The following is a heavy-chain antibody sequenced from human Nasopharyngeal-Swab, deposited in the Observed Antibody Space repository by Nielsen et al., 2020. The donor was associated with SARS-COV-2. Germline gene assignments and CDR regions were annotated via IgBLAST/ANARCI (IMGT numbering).Heavy chain of an antibody. CDR3: AGLGYSYGHFDY. V-gene: IGHV4-4*02. J-gene: IGHJ4*02. CDR2: IYHSGST. CDR1: GGSISSSNW. Sequence: SETLSLTCAVSGGSISSSNWWSWVRQPPGKGLEWIGEIYHSGSTNYNPSLKSRVTISVDTSKNQFSLKLSSVTAADTAVYYGAGLGYSYGHFDYWGQGTLVTVSS. D-gene: IGHD5-18*01.